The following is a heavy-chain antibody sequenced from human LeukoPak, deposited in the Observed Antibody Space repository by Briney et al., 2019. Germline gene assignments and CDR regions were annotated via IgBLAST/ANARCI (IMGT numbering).Heavy chain of an antibody. CDR2: IYSGGST. Sequence: GGSLRLSCAASGFNVSSNYMSWVRQAPGKGLEWVSVIYSGGSTYYADSVKGRFTISRDNSKNTLYLQMNSLRAEDTAVYYCARAPFDSSGYYWDYFDFWGQGTLVSVSS. D-gene: IGHD3-22*01. J-gene: IGHJ4*02. CDR1: GFNVSSNY. CDR3: ARAPFDSSGYYWDYFDF. V-gene: IGHV3-53*01.